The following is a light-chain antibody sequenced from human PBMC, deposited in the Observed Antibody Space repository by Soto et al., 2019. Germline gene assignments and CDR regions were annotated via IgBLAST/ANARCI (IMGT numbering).Light chain of an antibody. V-gene: IGKV1-39*01. Sequence: DVQMTQSPSSLSASVGDRVTISCRASQNIYKYLNWYQQKPGKAPNLLVYGASNLRSGVPSRFSGSGSGTDFILTISSLQPEDFATYYCQHGHNTPPTFGQGTRLEIQ. CDR2: GAS. J-gene: IGKJ5*01. CDR1: QNIYKY. CDR3: QHGHNTPPT.